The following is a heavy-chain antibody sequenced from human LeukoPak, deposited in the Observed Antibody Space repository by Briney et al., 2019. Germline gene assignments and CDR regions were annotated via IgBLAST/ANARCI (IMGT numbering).Heavy chain of an antibody. CDR1: GYXFSSYG. Sequence: ASVKVSCKASGYXFSSYGMSWVRQAPGQGLEWMGWISAYNGHTNYGQKVQGRVTMTTDTSTSTAYMDLSSLRSDDTTIYYCARDSPDGSGTYYNDSPDYWGQGTLVTVSS. CDR3: ARDSPDGSGTYYNDSPDY. J-gene: IGHJ4*02. CDR2: ISAYNGHT. D-gene: IGHD3-10*01. V-gene: IGHV1-18*01.